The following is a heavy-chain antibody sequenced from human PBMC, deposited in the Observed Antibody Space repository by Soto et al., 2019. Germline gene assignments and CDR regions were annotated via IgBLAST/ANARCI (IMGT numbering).Heavy chain of an antibody. D-gene: IGHD4-17*01. V-gene: IGHV1-2*04. CDR3: ARARDYPTMDV. CDR1: GGTFSSYA. CDR2: INPNSGGT. Sequence: ASVKVSCKASGGTFSSYAISWVRQAPGQGLEWMGWINPNSGGTNYAQKFQGWVTMTRDTSISTAYMELSRLRSDDTAVYYCARARDYPTMDVWGQGTTVTVSS. J-gene: IGHJ6*02.